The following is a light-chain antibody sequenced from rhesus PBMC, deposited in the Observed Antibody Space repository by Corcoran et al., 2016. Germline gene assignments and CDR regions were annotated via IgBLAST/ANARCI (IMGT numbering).Light chain of an antibody. J-gene: IGKJ4*01. CDR2: AAS. CDR3: RHYYDNPPT. Sequence: DIQMTQSPSSLSASVGDRVTITCRSSQTISTYLAWYKQKPGKVPNLLIYAASSFESGFPSLFSGSGSGTDFTLTISSLQPEDSATYSCRHYYDNPPTFGGGTKVEIK. CDR1: QTISTY. V-gene: IGKV1-44*02.